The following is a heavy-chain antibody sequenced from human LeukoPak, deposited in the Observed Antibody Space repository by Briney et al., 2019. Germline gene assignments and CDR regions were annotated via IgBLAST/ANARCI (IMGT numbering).Heavy chain of an antibody. CDR1: GFTFSSYS. CDR3: ARALYDSSGYYFDY. V-gene: IGHV3-48*01. D-gene: IGHD3-22*01. Sequence: GGSLRLSCAASGFTFSSYSMNWVRQAPGKGLEWVSYISSSSSTIYYADSVKGRFTISRDNAKNSLYLQMNSLRAEDTAVYYCARALYDSSGYYFDYWGQGTLVTVSS. CDR2: ISSSSSTI. J-gene: IGHJ4*02.